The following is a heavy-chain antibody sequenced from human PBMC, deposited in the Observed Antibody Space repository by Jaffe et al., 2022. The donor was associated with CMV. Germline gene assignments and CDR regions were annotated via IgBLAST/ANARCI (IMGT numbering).Heavy chain of an antibody. Sequence: EVQLLESGGGLVQPGGSLRLSCAASGFTFSSYAMSWVRQAPGKGLEWVSAISGSGGSTYYADSVKGRFTISRDNSKNTLYLQMNSLRAEDTAVYYCAKDWEELLWFGEHRMDVWGQGTTVTVSS. CDR1: GFTFSSYA. D-gene: IGHD3-10*01. J-gene: IGHJ6*02. V-gene: IGHV3-23*01. CDR2: ISGSGGST. CDR3: AKDWEELLWFGEHRMDV.